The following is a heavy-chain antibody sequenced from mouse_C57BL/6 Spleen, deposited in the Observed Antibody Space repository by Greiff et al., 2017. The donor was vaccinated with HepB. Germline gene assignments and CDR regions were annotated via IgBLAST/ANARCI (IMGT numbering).Heavy chain of an antibody. Sequence: EVQLQQSGPELVKPGASVKISCKASGYTFTDYYMNWVKQSHGKSLEWIGDINPNNGGTSYNQKFKGKATLTVDKSSSTAYMDLRSLTSEDSAVYYCARDDAPFAYWGQGTLVTVSA. CDR3: ARDDAPFAY. CDR2: INPNNGGT. V-gene: IGHV1-26*01. CDR1: GYTFTDYY. J-gene: IGHJ3*01. D-gene: IGHD2-3*01.